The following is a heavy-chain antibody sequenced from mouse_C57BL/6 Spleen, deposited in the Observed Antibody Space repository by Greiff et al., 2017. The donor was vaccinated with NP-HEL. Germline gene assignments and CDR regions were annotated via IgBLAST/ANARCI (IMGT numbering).Heavy chain of an antibody. J-gene: IGHJ1*03. D-gene: IGHD1-1*01. Sequence: QVQLQQPGAELVKPGASVKMSCKASGYTFTSYWITWVKQRPGQGLEWIGDIYPGSGSTNYNEKFKSKATLTVDTSSSTAYMQLSSLTSEDSAVSYCARAQYYYGSSYWYFDVWGTGTTVTVSS. CDR3: ARAQYYYGSSYWYFDV. CDR2: IYPGSGST. V-gene: IGHV1-55*01. CDR1: GYTFTSYW.